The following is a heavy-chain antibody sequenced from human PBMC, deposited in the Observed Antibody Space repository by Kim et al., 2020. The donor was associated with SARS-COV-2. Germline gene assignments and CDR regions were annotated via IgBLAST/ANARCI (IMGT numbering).Heavy chain of an antibody. CDR3: VKSRRVGPDCFDI. D-gene: IGHD1-26*01. CDR2: VNWNSEFL. CDR1: GFIFDDFV. V-gene: IGHV3-9*01. J-gene: IGHJ3*02. Sequence: GGSLRLSCVASGFIFDDFVIHWVRQAPGKGLEWVSGVNWNSEFLGYADSVKGRFTISRDNAKKSLYLQMISLTNEDTALYYCVKSRRVGPDCFDIWGQGTMVTVSS.